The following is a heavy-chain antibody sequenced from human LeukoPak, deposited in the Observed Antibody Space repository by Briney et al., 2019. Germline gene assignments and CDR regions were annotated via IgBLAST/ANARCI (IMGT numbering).Heavy chain of an antibody. J-gene: IGHJ5*02. CDR2: ISSSSSYI. D-gene: IGHD1-26*01. CDR1: GFTFSSYS. CDR3: ARSPYSGSYSNWFDP. Sequence: PGGSLRLSCAASGFTFSSYSMNWVRQAPGEGLEWVSSISSSSSYIYYADSVKGRFTISRDNAKNSLYLQMNSLRAEDTAVYYCARSPYSGSYSNWFDPWGQGTLVTVSS. V-gene: IGHV3-21*01.